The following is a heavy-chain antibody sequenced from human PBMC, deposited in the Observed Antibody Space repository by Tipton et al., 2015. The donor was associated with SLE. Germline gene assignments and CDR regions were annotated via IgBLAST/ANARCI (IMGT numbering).Heavy chain of an antibody. CDR2: IYHTGST. Sequence: TLSLTCAVSGYSISSGASSWSWIRQPPGKGLEWMGYIYHTGSTYNNPSLKSRVTISVDRSKNQFSLKLSSVTVADTAVYYCARARGRYSYGYDAFDIWGQGTMVTVSS. D-gene: IGHD5-18*01. V-gene: IGHV4-30-2*01. CDR3: ARARGRYSYGYDAFDI. CDR1: GYSISSGASS. J-gene: IGHJ3*02.